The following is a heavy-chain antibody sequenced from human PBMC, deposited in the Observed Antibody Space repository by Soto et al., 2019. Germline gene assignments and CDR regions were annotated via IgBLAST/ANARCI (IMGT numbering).Heavy chain of an antibody. CDR3: AKHDEVVVINYAAY. CDR1: GFTFSSYA. V-gene: IGHV3-23*01. J-gene: IGHJ4*02. CDR2: ISGSGGST. Sequence: GGSLRLSCAASGFTFSSYAMSWVRQAPGKGLEWVSAISGSGGSTYYADSVKGRFTISRDNSKNTLYLQMNSLRAEDTAVYYCAKHDEVVVINYAAYWGRGTLVTVSS. D-gene: IGHD3-22*01.